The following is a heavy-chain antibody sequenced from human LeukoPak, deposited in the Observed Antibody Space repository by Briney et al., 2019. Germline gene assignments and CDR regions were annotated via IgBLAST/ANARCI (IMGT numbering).Heavy chain of an antibody. V-gene: IGHV1-69*04. J-gene: IGHJ4*02. CDR3: ATGIGTLWSGYYHDY. CDR1: GGTFSTYA. D-gene: IGHD3-3*01. CDR2: IIPDLGVA. Sequence: SVKVSCKASGGTFSTYAISWVRQAPGQGLEWMGRIIPDLGVANYAQKFRGRVTISADKYTSTAYMEVSSLRSEDTAVYYCATGIGTLWSGYYHDYWGQGTLVTVSS.